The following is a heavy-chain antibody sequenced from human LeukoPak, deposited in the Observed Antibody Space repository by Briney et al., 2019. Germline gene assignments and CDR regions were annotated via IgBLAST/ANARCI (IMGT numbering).Heavy chain of an antibody. V-gene: IGHV4-59*01. J-gene: IGHJ4*02. CDR3: ARGGPTVTSYSSWDS. Sequence: SETLSLTCTVSGGSISSYYWTWIRQPPGKELEWIGHIYYSGSTNYNPSLQSRITMSVDTSKNQFSLKLDSVTTADTAVYYCARGGPTVTSYSSWDSWGQGALVTVSS. CDR2: IYYSGST. D-gene: IGHD4-11*01. CDR1: GGSISSYY.